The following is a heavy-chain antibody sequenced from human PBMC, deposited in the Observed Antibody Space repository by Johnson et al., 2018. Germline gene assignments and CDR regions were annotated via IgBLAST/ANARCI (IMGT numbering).Heavy chain of an antibody. J-gene: IGHJ6*03. CDR3: ARGYYYYYMDV. CDR2: LSSSHNAM. Sequence: QVQLVQSGGALVKPGGSLRLSCVASGFNFRDYYMGWIRQAPGTGLEWVSYLSSSHNAMYYAGSVKGRFTISRDIARNSLFLQMNSLRVEDTAVYYCARGYYYYYMDVWGRGTTVTVSS. CDR1: GFNFRDYY. V-gene: IGHV3-11*04.